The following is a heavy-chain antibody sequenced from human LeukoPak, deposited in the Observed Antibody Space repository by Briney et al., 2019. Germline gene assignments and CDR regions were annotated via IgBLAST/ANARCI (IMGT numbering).Heavy chain of an antibody. CDR2: INHSGST. Sequence: PSETLSLTCAVYGGSFSGYYWSWIRQPPGKGLEWIGEINHSGSTNYNPSLKSRVTISVDTSKNQFSLKLSSVTAADTAVYYCARGTGGSYEYYFDYWGQGTLVTVSS. D-gene: IGHD1-26*01. J-gene: IGHJ4*02. V-gene: IGHV4-34*01. CDR1: GGSFSGYY. CDR3: ARGTGGSYEYYFDY.